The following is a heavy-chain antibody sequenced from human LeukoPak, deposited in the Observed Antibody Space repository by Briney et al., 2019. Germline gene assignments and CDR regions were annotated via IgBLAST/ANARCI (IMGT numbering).Heavy chain of an antibody. D-gene: IGHD1-1*01. CDR2: ISYDGSNK. CDR1: GFTFSGYD. CDR3: AKSRGPLQVERLVDY. Sequence: GGSLRLSCAASGFTFSGYDMHWVRQAPGKGLEWVAAISYDGSNKYYADSVEGRFTISRDNSKITLYLQMNSLRVEDTAVYYCAKSRGPLQVERLVDYWGQGTLVTVSS. V-gene: IGHV3-30*18. J-gene: IGHJ4*02.